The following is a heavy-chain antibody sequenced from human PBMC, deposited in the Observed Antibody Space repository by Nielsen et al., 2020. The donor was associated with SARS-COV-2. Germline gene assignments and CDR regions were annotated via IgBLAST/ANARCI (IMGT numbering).Heavy chain of an antibody. CDR3: ARDTSDYGSGSYYEVDYYYYGMDV. CDR1: GFTFSSYE. CDR2: ISSSGSTI. Sequence: GESLNISCAASGFTFSSYEMNWVRQAPGKGLEWVSYISSSGSTIYYADSVKGRFTISRDNAKNSLYLQMNSLRAEDTAVYYCARDTSDYGSGSYYEVDYYYYGMDVWGQGTTVTVSS. D-gene: IGHD3-10*01. V-gene: IGHV3-48*03. J-gene: IGHJ6*02.